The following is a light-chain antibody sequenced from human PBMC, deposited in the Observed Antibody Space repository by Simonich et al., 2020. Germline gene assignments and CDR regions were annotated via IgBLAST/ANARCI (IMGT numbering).Light chain of an antibody. CDR3: QSYDSSSWV. CDR1: SGSIASNY. Sequence: NFMLTQPHSVSESPGKTVTLSCTRSSGSIASNYEQCYQQPPGRSPTTVICENNQSPSGVPDRFSGSLASSSNSASLTLSGLKTEDEADYYCQSYDSSSWVFGGGTKLTVL. V-gene: IGLV6-57*01. J-gene: IGLJ3*02. CDR2: ENN.